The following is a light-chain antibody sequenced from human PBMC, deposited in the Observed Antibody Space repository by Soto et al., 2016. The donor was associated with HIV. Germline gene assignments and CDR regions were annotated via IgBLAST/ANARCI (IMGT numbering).Light chain of an antibody. CDR1: QSISTY. Sequence: IQMTQSPSSLSASVGDKVTITCRASQSISTYLTWYQQKPGKVPKLLIYGASNLQSGVSSRFSGSGSGTDFTLTITSLQPEDFATYYCQQSYSIPPYTFGQGTRLEMK. CDR3: QQSYSIPPYT. V-gene: IGKV1-39*01. J-gene: IGKJ2*01. CDR2: GAS.